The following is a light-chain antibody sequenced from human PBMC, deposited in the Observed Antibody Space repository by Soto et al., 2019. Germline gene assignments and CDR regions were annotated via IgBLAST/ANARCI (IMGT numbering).Light chain of an antibody. J-gene: IGKJ1*01. CDR3: QQYGSSPGT. V-gene: IGKV3-20*01. CDR1: QSVSSSY. CDR2: GAS. Sequence: EIVLTQSPGTLSLSPGERATLSCRASQSVSSSYLAWYQQKPGQAPRLLIYGASSMATGIPDRFSGSGSGTDFTLPISRLEPEDCAVYYCQQYGSSPGTFGQGTKVEIK.